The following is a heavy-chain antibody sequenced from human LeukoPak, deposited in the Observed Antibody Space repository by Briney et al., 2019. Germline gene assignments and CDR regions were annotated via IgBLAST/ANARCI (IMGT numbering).Heavy chain of an antibody. CDR1: GGSISSSY. V-gene: IGHV4-59*08. D-gene: IGHD6-19*01. CDR2: GST. J-gene: IGHJ3*02. Sequence: SETLSLTCTVSGGSISSSYWSWIRQPPGRGLEWVGGSTNYNPSLKSRVTISVDTSKNQFSLKLSSVTAADTAVYYCARRGAVAKVFDIWGQGTMVTVPS. CDR3: ARRGAVAKVFDI.